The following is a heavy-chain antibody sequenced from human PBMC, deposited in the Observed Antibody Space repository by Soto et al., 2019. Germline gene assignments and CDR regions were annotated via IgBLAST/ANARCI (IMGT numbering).Heavy chain of an antibody. CDR1: GFTFSNYG. J-gene: IGHJ5*01. V-gene: IGHV3-23*01. CDR2: ISTNGDTA. Sequence: EVQLLESGGGLLQPGGSLRLSCAASGFTFSNYGMNWVRQAPGKGLEWVSGISTNGDTANYADSVKGRFTISRDNSKNALYMQMNGLRPEDTAVYYCAKDLSRWHHYAFDSWGQGTLVTVSS. D-gene: IGHD4-17*01. CDR3: AKDLSRWHHYAFDS.